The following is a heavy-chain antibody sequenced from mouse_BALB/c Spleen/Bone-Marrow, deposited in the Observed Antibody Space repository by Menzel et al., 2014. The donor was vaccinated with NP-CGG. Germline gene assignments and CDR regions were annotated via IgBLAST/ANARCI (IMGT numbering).Heavy chain of an antibody. Sequence: QVQLKESGPGLVAPSQSLSNTCTVSGFSLTSYGVHWVRQPPGKGLEWLGVIGTGGSTNYNSALMSRLSISKDNSKSXVFLKMNSLQTDDTAMYYCARASYYYGSRYDYWGQGTTLTVSS. J-gene: IGHJ2*01. D-gene: IGHD1-1*01. V-gene: IGHV2-9*02. CDR2: IGTGGST. CDR3: ARASYYYGSRYDY. CDR1: GFSLTSYG.